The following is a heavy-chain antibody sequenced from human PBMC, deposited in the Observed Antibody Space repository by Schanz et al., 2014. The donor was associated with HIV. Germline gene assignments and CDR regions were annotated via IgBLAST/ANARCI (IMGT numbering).Heavy chain of an antibody. CDR2: ISWNSGSI. CDR1: GFTFDDYA. J-gene: IGHJ4*02. D-gene: IGHD6-13*01. Sequence: EVQLVESGGGLVQPGRSLRLSCAASGFTFDDYAMHWVRQAPGKGLEWVSGISWNSGSIGYADSVKGRFTISRDNAKNSLYLQMNSLRAEDTALYYCAKDIGYRIAAAGFDYWGQGTLVTVSS. V-gene: IGHV3-9*01. CDR3: AKDIGYRIAAAGFDY.